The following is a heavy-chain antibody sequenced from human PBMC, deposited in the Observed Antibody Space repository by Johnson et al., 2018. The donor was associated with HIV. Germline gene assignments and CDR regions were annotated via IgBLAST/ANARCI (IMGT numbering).Heavy chain of an antibody. CDR2: IKTKTEGGTT. Sequence: VQLVESRGVLVQPGGSLRLSCAVYGLSFSKAWMSWVRQAPGKGLEWVGRIKTKTEGGTTDYAASVKGRFTIARDDSKNTLYLQMNSLKTEDTAVYYCSVYFGTAFDFWGQGTMVTVSS. J-gene: IGHJ3*01. D-gene: IGHD6-25*01. V-gene: IGHV3-15*01. CDR3: SVYFGTAFDF. CDR1: GLSFSKAW.